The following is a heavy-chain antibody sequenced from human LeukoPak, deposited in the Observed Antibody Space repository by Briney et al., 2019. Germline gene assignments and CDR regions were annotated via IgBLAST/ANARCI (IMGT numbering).Heavy chain of an antibody. V-gene: IGHV4-59*01. Sequence: SETLSLTCAVSDGSISSYYWNWIRQPPGKGLEWIGNIYNSGSTDYNPSLKSRVTISVNLSKKQTSLKLTSVTAADTALYYCARDKGPYWYFDLWGRGTLVTVSS. CDR1: DGSISSYY. CDR3: ARDKGPYWYFDL. CDR2: IYNSGST. J-gene: IGHJ2*01.